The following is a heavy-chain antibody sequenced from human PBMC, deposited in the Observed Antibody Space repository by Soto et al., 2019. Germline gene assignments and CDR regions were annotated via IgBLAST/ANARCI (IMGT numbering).Heavy chain of an antibody. CDR3: ARGYDFWSGYLGMDV. D-gene: IGHD3-3*01. V-gene: IGHV4-30-2*01. CDR1: GGSISSGGYS. CDR2: IYHSGST. Sequence: PSETLSLTCAVSGGSISSGGYSWSWIRQPPGKGLEWIGYIYHSGSTYYNPSLKSRVTISVDRSKNQFSLKLSSVTAADTAVYYCARGYDFWSGYLGMDVWGQETTVTVSS. J-gene: IGHJ6*02.